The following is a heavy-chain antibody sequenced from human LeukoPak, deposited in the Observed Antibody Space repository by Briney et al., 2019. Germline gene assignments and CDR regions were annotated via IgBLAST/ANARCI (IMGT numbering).Heavy chain of an antibody. CDR3: AKVRYYYGSGSYYNGPSDY. Sequence: GRSLRLSCAASGFTFSSYAMHWVRQAPGKGLEWVAVISYDGSNKYYADSVKGRFTISRDNSKNTLYVQMNSLRAEDTAVYYCAKVRYYYGSGSYYNGPSDYWGQGTLVTVSS. D-gene: IGHD3-10*01. CDR2: ISYDGSNK. V-gene: IGHV3-30*04. J-gene: IGHJ4*02. CDR1: GFTFSSYA.